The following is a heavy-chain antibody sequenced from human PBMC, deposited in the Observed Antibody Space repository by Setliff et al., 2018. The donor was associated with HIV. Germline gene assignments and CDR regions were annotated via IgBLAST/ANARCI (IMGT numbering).Heavy chain of an antibody. CDR2: IYSGGST. D-gene: IGHD1-26*01. CDR1: GFTVSSNY. J-gene: IGHJ3*02. Sequence: GGSLRLSCAASGFTVSSNYMSWVRQAPGKGLEWVSVIYSGGSTYYADSVKGRFTISRDNSKNTLYLQMNSLRAEDTAVYYCARRKEPLRPAEAFDIWGQGTMVTVSS. V-gene: IGHV3-66*02. CDR3: ARRKEPLRPAEAFDI.